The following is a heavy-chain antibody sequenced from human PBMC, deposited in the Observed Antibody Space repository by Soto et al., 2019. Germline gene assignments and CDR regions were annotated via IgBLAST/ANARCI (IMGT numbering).Heavy chain of an antibody. Sequence: QVQLQQSGPGLVKPSQTLSVTCAISGDSVSTKSAAWSWIRQSPSRGLEWLGRTYYRSKWYYDXAVSVKSRITXXAXTXXNQFSLQLRSVTPEDTAVYYCARGGGSGRMTGFDYWGQGTLVTVSS. J-gene: IGHJ4*02. CDR1: GDSVSTKSAA. D-gene: IGHD3-10*01. CDR3: ARGGGSGRMTGFDY. V-gene: IGHV6-1*01. CDR2: TYYRSKWYY.